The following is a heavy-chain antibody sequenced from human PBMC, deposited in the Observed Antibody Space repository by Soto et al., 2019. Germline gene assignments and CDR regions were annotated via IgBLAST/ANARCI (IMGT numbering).Heavy chain of an antibody. J-gene: IGHJ6*03. V-gene: IGHV2-70*11. CDR3: ARIRGITTVIDDYYYYYRAV. CDR2: IDWDDDK. Sequence: SGPTLVNPTQTLTLTCTFSGFSLSTSGMCVSWIRQPPGKALEWLARIDWDDDKYYSTSLKTRLTISKDTSKNQVVLTMTNMDPVDTATYYCARIRGITTVIDDYYYYYRAVWGNGTTVTVSS. CDR1: GFSLSTSGMC. D-gene: IGHD4-4*01.